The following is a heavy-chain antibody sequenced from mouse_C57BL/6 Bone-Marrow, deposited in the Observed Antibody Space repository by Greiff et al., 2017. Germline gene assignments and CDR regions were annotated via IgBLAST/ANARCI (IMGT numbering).Heavy chain of an antibody. CDR1: GYSITSGYY. Sequence: EVQLQQSGPGLVKPSQSLSLTCSVTGYSITSGYYWNWIRQFPGNKLEWMGYISYDGSNNYNPSLKNRISITRDTSKNQFFLKLNSVTTEDTATYYCAREGDYGYDGAYWGQGTLVTVSA. D-gene: IGHD2-2*01. CDR2: ISYDGSN. J-gene: IGHJ3*01. V-gene: IGHV3-6*01. CDR3: AREGDYGYDGAY.